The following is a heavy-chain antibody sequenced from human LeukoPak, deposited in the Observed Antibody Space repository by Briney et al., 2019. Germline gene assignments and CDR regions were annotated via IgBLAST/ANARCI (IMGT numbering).Heavy chain of an antibody. CDR1: GFTFSSYA. CDR3: AKVAVAYCGGDCYTESDY. D-gene: IGHD2-21*01. CDR2: ISGSGGST. V-gene: IGHV3-23*01. J-gene: IGHJ4*02. Sequence: GGSLRLSCAASGFTFSSYAMSWVRQAPGKGLEWVSAISGSGGSTYYADSVKGRFTISRDNSKNTLYLQMNSLRAEDTAVYYCAKVAVAYCGGDCYTESDYWGQGTLVTVSS.